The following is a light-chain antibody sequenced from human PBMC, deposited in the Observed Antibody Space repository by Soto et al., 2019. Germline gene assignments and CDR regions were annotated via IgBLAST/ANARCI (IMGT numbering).Light chain of an antibody. V-gene: IGKV1-39*01. CDR2: AAS. CDR3: QQSYSSPQRT. J-gene: IGKJ1*01. Sequence: DIQMTQSPSSLSASVGDRVTITCRASQSISIYLNWYQQKPGKAPKVLIYAASTLQSGVPSRFSGSGSETAFALTISSLQPEDFATYYCQQSYSSPQRTSGQGTKVEIK. CDR1: QSISIY.